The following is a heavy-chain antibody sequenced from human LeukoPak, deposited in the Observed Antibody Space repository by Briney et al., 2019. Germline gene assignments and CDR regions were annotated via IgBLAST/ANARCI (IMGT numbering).Heavy chain of an antibody. V-gene: IGHV4-4*07. CDR3: ARSSRGAALDAFDI. D-gene: IGHD1-26*01. CDR2: IYTSGST. Sequence: SETLSLTCTVSGGSISSYYWSWIRQPAGKGLEWLGRIYTSGSTNYNPSLKSRVTMSVDTSKNQFSLKLSSVTAADTAVYYCARSSRGAALDAFDIWGQGTMVTVSS. CDR1: GGSISSYY. J-gene: IGHJ3*02.